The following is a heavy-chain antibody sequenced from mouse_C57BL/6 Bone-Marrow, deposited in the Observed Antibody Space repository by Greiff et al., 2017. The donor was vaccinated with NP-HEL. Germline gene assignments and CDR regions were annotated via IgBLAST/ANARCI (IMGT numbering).Heavy chain of an antibody. CDR2: IDPSDSYT. Sequence: QVQLQQSGPELVKPGASVKLSCKASGYTFTSYWMHWVKQRPGQGLEWIGDIDPSDSYTNYNQKFKGKATLTVDTSSSTAYMQLSSLTSEDSAVFFYSRGRPLVYFDVWGTGTAVTVTS. V-gene: IGHV1-50*01. CDR1: GYTFTSYW. CDR3: SRGRPLVYFDV. D-gene: IGHD6-1*02. J-gene: IGHJ1*03.